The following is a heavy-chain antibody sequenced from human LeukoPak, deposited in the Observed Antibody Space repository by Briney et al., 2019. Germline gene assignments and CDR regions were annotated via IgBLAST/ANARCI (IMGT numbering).Heavy chain of an antibody. V-gene: IGHV3-53*05. CDR2: IYSDGST. Sequence: GGSLRLSCAASGFSVSSNYVTWVRQPPGKGLEWVSVIYSDGSTYYADSVKGRFTISRDNSKNTLYLQMNSLRAEDTAVYYCTDAVAGWGREPWSPSP. CDR1: GFSVSSNY. D-gene: IGHD4-23*01. J-gene: IGHJ4*02. CDR3: TDAVAG.